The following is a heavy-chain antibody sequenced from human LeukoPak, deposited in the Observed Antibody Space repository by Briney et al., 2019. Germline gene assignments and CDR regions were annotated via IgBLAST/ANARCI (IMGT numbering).Heavy chain of an antibody. CDR3: ARYGRGYSYGLNAFDI. V-gene: IGHV1-8*03. D-gene: IGHD5-18*01. Sequence: GASVKVSCKASGYTFTSYGISWVRQATGQGLEWMGWMNPNSGNTGYAQKFQGRVTITRNTSISTAYMELSSLRSEDTAVYYCARYGRGYSYGLNAFDIWGQGTMVTVSS. J-gene: IGHJ3*02. CDR2: MNPNSGNT. CDR1: GYTFTSYG.